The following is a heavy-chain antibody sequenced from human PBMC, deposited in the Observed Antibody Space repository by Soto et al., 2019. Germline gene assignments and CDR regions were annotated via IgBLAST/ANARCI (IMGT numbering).Heavy chain of an antibody. D-gene: IGHD4-17*01. CDR3: AHYGDYRTAFDI. CDR1: GFSLSTSGVG. V-gene: IGHV2-5*02. J-gene: IGHJ3*02. CDR2: IYGDHDK. Sequence: QITLKESGPTLVKPTQTLTLTCTFSGFSLSTSGVGVGWIRQPPGKAREWLALIYGDHDKRYTPSLKSRLTTTKDTTKNPVVLTMTNMDPVDTATYPCAHYGDYRTAFDIWGQGTMVTVSS.